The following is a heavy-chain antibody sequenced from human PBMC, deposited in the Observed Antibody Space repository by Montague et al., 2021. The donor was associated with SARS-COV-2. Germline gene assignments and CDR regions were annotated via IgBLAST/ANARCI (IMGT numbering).Heavy chain of an antibody. CDR1: GGSFSSGDWN. V-gene: IGHV4-39*01. J-gene: IGHJ4*02. CDR2: LDYAGSA. D-gene: IGHD1-7*01. Sequence: SETLSLTCSVSGGSFSSGDWNWGCLRQAAGKGLEWNVELDYAGSAYYXPSLGIRVSISADTSKNQLSLKLNSVTAADTSVSYCVATYNGNSYYFDYWGQGALVTVSS. CDR3: VATYNGNSYYFDY.